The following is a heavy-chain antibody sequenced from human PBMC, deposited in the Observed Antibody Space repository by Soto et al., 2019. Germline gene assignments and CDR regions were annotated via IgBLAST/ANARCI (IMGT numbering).Heavy chain of an antibody. CDR2: ISGSGDSA. J-gene: IGHJ4*02. CDR1: GFTFRDYA. D-gene: IGHD6-19*01. V-gene: IGHV3-23*01. CDR3: GKERRGSGWSVCNY. Sequence: LRLSCAASGFTFRDYAMNWVRQAPGKGLEWVADISGSGDSARHADSVKGRFIISRDNSKNTLFLHMNSLRVDDTAVYYCGKERRGSGWSVCNYWGQGTLVTVYS.